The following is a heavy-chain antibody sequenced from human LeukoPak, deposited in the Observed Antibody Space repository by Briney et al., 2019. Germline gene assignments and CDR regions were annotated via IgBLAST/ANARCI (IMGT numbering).Heavy chain of an antibody. D-gene: IGHD2-2*02. CDR3: ARVEPDCSSTSCYISPTFDP. CDR1: GGSISSSSYH. J-gene: IGHJ5*02. Sequence: SETLSLTCTVSGGSISSSSYHWGWIRQPPGKGLEWIGSIYYSGSTYYNPSLKSRVTISVDTSKNQFSLKLSSVTAADTAVYYCARVEPDCSSTSCYISPTFDPWGQGTLVTVSS. CDR2: IYYSGST. V-gene: IGHV4-39*07.